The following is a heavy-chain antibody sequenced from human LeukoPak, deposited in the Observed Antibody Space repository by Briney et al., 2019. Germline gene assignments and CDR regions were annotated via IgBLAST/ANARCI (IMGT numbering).Heavy chain of an antibody. D-gene: IGHD2-21*01. CDR1: GFTVSSTY. V-gene: IGHV3-53*01. CDR2: VYKDGKM. CDR3: ASRHCSGGDCYFAGADPFDH. Sequence: GGSLRLSCAASGFTVSSTYMSWVRQSPGKGLEWVSVVYKDGKMFYIDSVKGRFAISRDTSKNTVYLQMNNLRAEDTAVYYCASRHCSGGDCYFAGADPFDHWGQGALVTVSS. J-gene: IGHJ4*02.